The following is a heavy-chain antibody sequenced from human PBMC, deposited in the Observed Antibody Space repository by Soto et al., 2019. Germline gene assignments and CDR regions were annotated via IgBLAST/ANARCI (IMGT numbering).Heavy chain of an antibody. V-gene: IGHV5-51*01. J-gene: IGHJ6*02. Sequence: GESLKISCKCSGYSFTSDWIAWVRQMPGKGLEYMGIIYPGDSDTRYSPSFQGQVTISADKSISTAYLQWSSLKASDTAIYYCARTAAAGKYYYGVDVWGQGTTVTVSS. D-gene: IGHD6-13*01. CDR1: GYSFTSDW. CDR2: IYPGDSDT. CDR3: ARTAAAGKYYYGVDV.